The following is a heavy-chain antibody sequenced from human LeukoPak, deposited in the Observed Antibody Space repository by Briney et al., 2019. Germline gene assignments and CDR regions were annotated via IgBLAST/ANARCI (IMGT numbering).Heavy chain of an antibody. J-gene: IGHJ4*02. CDR2: IIPILGIA. Sequence: GASVKVSCKTSGYTFTDYYVHWVRQAPGQGLEWMRRIIPILGIANYAQKFQGRVTITADKSTSTAYMELSSLRSEDTAVYYCARDPSYHDSSGYSVFYWGQGTLVTVSS. V-gene: IGHV1-69*04. CDR3: ARDPSYHDSSGYSVFY. D-gene: IGHD3-22*01. CDR1: GYTFTDYY.